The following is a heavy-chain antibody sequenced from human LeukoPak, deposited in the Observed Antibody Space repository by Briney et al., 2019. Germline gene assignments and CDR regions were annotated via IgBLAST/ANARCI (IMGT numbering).Heavy chain of an antibody. J-gene: IGHJ4*02. Sequence: GGSLRLSCAASGFTFSSYSMNWVRQAPGKGLEWVSSISSSSSYIYYADSVKGRFIISRDNAKNSLYLQMNSLRVEDTAMYYCARDGLRRPPTPYCGGDCPLDYWGQGTLVSVSS. CDR1: GFTFSSYS. CDR2: ISSSSSYI. V-gene: IGHV3-21*04. CDR3: ARDGLRRPPTPYCGGDCPLDY. D-gene: IGHD2-21*02.